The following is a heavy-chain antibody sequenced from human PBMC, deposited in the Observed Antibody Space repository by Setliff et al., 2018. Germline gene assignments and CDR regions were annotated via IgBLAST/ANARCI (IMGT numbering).Heavy chain of an antibody. J-gene: IGHJ5*02. Sequence: SETLSLTCTVSGGSVRGYYWSWIRQPPGKGLEWIGEINHSGSTNYNPSLKSRVSISVDTSKNQFSLKLSSVTAADTAVYYCARAHTWSLPNDNSGYPGWFDPWGQGTLVTVSS. D-gene: IGHD3-22*01. V-gene: IGHV4-34*01. CDR3: ARAHTWSLPNDNSGYPGWFDP. CDR1: GGSVRGYY. CDR2: INHSGST.